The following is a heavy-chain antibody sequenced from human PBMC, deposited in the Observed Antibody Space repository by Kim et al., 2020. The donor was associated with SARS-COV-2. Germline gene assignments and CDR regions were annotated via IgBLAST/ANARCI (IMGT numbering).Heavy chain of an antibody. D-gene: IGHD6-13*01. V-gene: IGHV3-33*06. Sequence: GGSLRLSCAASGFTFSSYGMHWVRQAPGKGLEWVAVIWYDGSNKYYADSVKGRFTISRDNSKNTLYLQMNSLRAEDTAVYYCAKDFYSQAAAGKNYYYYYGMDVWGQGTTVTVSS. CDR2: IWYDGSNK. CDR3: AKDFYSQAAAGKNYYYYYGMDV. J-gene: IGHJ6*02. CDR1: GFTFSSYG.